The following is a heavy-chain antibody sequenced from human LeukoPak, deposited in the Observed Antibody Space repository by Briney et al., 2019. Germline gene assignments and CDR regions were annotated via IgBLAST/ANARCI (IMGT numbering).Heavy chain of an antibody. J-gene: IGHJ4*02. D-gene: IGHD6-6*01. V-gene: IGHV1-2*02. CDR1: GYTFTSYG. CDR2: INPNSGGT. CDR3: ARALSPYSSSSVDY. Sequence: ASVKVSCKASGYTFTSYGISWVRQAPGQGLEWMGWINPNSGGTNYAQKFQGRVTMTRDTSISTAYMELSRLRSDDTAVYYCARALSPYSSSSVDYWGQGTLVTVSS.